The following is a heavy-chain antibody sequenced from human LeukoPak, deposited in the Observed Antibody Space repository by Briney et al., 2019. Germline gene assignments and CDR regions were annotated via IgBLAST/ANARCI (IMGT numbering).Heavy chain of an antibody. D-gene: IGHD3-10*01. J-gene: IGHJ5*02. V-gene: IGHV4-59*01. Sequence: PSETLSLTCTVSGGSISSYYWSWIRQPPGKGLEWIGYIYYIGSTNYNPSLKSRVTISVDTSKNQFSLKLSSVTAADTAVYYCARDQFTMVRGVIHNWFDPWGQGTLVTVSS. CDR2: IYYIGST. CDR1: GGSISSYY. CDR3: ARDQFTMVRGVIHNWFDP.